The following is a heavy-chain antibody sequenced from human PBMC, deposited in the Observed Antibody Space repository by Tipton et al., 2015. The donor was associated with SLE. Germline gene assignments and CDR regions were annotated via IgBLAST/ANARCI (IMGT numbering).Heavy chain of an antibody. CDR3: ARRLPSYLAFDI. CDR2: ISGSAGST. J-gene: IGHJ3*02. Sequence: GSLRLSCAASEFAFSSYAMSWVRQAPGKGLEWVSAISGSAGSTYYADSVNGRFTISRDNSKNTLFLQLNSLRAEDTAVYYCARRLPSYLAFDIWGQGTMVTVSS. CDR1: EFAFSSYA. D-gene: IGHD1-26*01. V-gene: IGHV3-23*01.